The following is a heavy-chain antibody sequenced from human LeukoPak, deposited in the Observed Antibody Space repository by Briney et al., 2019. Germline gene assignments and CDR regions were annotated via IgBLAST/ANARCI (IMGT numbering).Heavy chain of an antibody. J-gene: IGHJ4*02. Sequence: PGGSLRLSCAASGFTFSSYAMSWVRQAPGKGLEGVSAISGSGGSTYYADSVKGRFTISRDNSKNTLYLEMNSLRAEDTAVYYCAKDWGIGYSSSWYGYWGQGPLVTVSS. V-gene: IGHV3-23*01. CDR3: AKDWGIGYSSSWYGY. CDR2: ISGSGGST. CDR1: GFTFSSYA. D-gene: IGHD6-13*01.